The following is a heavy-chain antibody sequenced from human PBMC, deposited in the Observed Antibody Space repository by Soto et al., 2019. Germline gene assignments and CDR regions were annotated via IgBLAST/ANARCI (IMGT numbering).Heavy chain of an antibody. CDR2: ISYDGSNK. V-gene: IGHV3-30*18. CDR1: GFTFSNYD. Sequence: GGSLRLSCAASGFTFSNYDIHWVRQAPGKGLEWVAVISYDGSNKYCADSVKGRFTVSRDNSKDTLYLQMNSLRPEDTAVYYCAKVGDGYNSFFDYWGQGTLVTVSS. D-gene: IGHD5-12*01. J-gene: IGHJ4*02. CDR3: AKVGDGYNSFFDY.